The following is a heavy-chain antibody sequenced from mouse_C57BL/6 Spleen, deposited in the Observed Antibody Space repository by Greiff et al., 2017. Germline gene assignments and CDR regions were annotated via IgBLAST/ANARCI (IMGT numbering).Heavy chain of an antibody. CDR2: IDPNSGGT. J-gene: IGHJ2*01. V-gene: IGHV1-72*01. CDR3: ARYLITTVVATDYFDY. Sequence: VKLVESGAELVKPGASVKLSCKASGYTFTSYWMHWVKQRPGRGLEWIGRIDPNSGGTKYNEKFKSKATLTVDKPSSTAYMQLSSLTSEDSAVYYCARYLITTVVATDYFDYWGQGTTLTVSS. D-gene: IGHD1-1*01. CDR1: GYTFTSYW.